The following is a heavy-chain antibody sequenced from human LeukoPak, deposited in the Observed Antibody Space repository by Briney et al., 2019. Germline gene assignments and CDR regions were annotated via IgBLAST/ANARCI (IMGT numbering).Heavy chain of an antibody. Sequence: SETLSLTCTVSGGSISSYYWSWIRQPAGKGLEWIGRIYTSGSTNYNASLKSRVSMSVDTSKNQFSLKLSSVTAADTAVYYCARRPFVVRGEYYFDYWGQGTLVTVSS. J-gene: IGHJ4*02. CDR2: IYTSGST. V-gene: IGHV4-4*07. CDR1: GGSISSYY. D-gene: IGHD3-10*01. CDR3: ARRPFVVRGEYYFDY.